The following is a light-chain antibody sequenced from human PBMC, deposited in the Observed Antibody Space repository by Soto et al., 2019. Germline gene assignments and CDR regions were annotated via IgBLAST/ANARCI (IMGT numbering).Light chain of an antibody. CDR3: QQYSSYSRYT. CDR2: KAS. J-gene: IGKJ2*01. Sequence: DIQMTQSPSTLSASVGDRVTITCRASQSISSWLAWYQQKPGKAPKLLIYKASSIASGVPSRFSGSGSGTEFTLTISSLQPDDFATYYCQQYSSYSRYTFGQGTKVEIK. V-gene: IGKV1-5*03. CDR1: QSISSW.